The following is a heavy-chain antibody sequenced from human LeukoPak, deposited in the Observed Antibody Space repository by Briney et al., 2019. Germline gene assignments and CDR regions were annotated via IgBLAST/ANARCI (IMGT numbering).Heavy chain of an antibody. J-gene: IGHJ4*02. CDR3: ASGPGTSVIRGVSPKY. V-gene: IGHV4-34*01. CDR1: GGSFSGYY. D-gene: IGHD3-10*01. CDR2: INHRGVT. Sequence: SETLSPTCAVYGGSFSGYYWSWIRQPPGKGLEWIGEINHRGVTNYRPSLGGRVSIFTDRSLNQFSLRLTSVTAADTGTYYCASGPGTSVIRGVSPKYWGQGTPVTVSS.